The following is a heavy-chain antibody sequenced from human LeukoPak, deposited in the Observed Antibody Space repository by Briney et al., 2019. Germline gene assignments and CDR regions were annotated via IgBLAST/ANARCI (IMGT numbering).Heavy chain of an antibody. V-gene: IGHV4-39*01. D-gene: IGHD4-17*01. Sequence: SETLSLTCTVSGGSISSSSYYWGWIRQPPGKGLEWIGSIYYSGSTYYNPSLKSRVTISVDTSKNQFSLKLSSVTAADTAVYYCARLRVTTHIWGYWGQGTLVTVSS. J-gene: IGHJ4*02. CDR2: IYYSGST. CDR1: GGSISSSSYY. CDR3: ARLRVTTHIWGY.